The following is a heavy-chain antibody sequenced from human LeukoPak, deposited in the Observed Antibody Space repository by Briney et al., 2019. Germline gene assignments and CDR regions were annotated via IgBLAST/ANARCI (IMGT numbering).Heavy chain of an antibody. J-gene: IGHJ6*03. V-gene: IGHV3-21*01. CDR1: GFTFSRYS. CDR2: ISSRSTNI. Sequence: PGGSLRLSCAGSGFTFSRYSMNWFRQAPGKGLERVSSISSRSTNIFYADSVKGRFTISRDNAKNSLYLQMNSLGAEDPAVYYCARDAQWLVPEGYFYYMDVWGKGTTVTVSS. D-gene: IGHD6-19*01. CDR3: ARDAQWLVPEGYFYYMDV.